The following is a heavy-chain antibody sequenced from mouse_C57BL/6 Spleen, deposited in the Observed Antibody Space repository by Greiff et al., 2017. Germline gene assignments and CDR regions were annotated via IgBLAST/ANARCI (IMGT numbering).Heavy chain of an antibody. V-gene: IGHV1-64*01. J-gene: IGHJ2*01. CDR1: GYTFTSYW. Sequence: QVQLQQPGAELVKPGASVKLSCKASGYTFTSYWMHWVKQRPGQGLEWIGMIHPNSGSTNYNEKFKGKATLTVDKSSSTAYMQLSSLTSEDSAVYYCAREGTFSFDYWGQGTTLTVSS. CDR3: AREGTFSFDY. CDR2: IHPNSGST.